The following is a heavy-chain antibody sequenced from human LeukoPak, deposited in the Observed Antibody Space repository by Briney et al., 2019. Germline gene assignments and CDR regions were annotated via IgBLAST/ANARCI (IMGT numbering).Heavy chain of an antibody. J-gene: IGHJ4*02. CDR2: ISGSGGST. CDR3: AKEQWVGYSYGLDY. V-gene: IGHV3-23*01. Sequence: PGGSLRLSCAASGFTFSSYGMSWVRQAPGKGLEWVSAISGSGGSTYYADSVKGRFTISRDNSKNTLYLQMNSLRAEDTAVYYCAKEQWVGYSYGLDYWGQGTLVTVSS. CDR1: GFTFSSYG. D-gene: IGHD5-18*01.